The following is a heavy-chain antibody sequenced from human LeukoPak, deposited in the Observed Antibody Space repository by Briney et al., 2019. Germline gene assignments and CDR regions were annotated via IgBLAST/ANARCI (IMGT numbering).Heavy chain of an antibody. J-gene: IGHJ3*02. V-gene: IGHV4-34*01. CDR2: INHSGST. D-gene: IGHD4-17*01. Sequence: SETLSLTCAVYGGSFSGYYWSWIRQPPGKGLEWIGEINHSGSTNYNPSLKSRVTISVDTSKNQFSLKLSSVTAADTAVYYCARLPGSSLRFAFDIWGQGTMVTVSS. CDR1: GGSFSGYY. CDR3: ARLPGSSLRFAFDI.